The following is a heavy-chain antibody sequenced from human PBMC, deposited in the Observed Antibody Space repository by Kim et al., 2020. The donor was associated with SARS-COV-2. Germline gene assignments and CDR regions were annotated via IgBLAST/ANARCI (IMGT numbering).Heavy chain of an antibody. CDR3: ARALTYYYGSGSYYNFDY. Sequence: TRRGTISVDTSKNQFSLKLSSVTAADTAVYYCARALTYYYGSGSYYNFDYWGQGTLVTVSS. V-gene: IGHV4-39*07. D-gene: IGHD3-10*01. J-gene: IGHJ4*02.